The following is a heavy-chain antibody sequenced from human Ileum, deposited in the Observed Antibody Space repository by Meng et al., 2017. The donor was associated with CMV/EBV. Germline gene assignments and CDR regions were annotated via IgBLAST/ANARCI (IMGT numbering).Heavy chain of an antibody. V-gene: IGHV3-74*01. CDR3: AANFVLLGGYGMDV. Sequence: GGSLRPSCAASGFTFSSYTMSWVRQAQGKGRVWVSRINSDGSSTSYADSGKGRFTISRDNSKNTLYLQMNSLRAEDTAVYYCAANFVLLGGYGMDVWGQGTTVTVSS. D-gene: IGHD4/OR15-4a*01. CDR2: INSDGSST. CDR1: GFTFSSYT. J-gene: IGHJ6*02.